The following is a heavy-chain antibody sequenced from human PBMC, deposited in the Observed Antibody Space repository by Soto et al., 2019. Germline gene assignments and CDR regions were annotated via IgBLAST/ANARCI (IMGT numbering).Heavy chain of an antibody. J-gene: IGHJ4*02. D-gene: IGHD6-13*01. CDR1: GDSMTSSSYY. Sequence: PSETLSLTCTVSGDSMTSSSYYWGWIRQPPGKGLEWIGSIYYSERTSYNSGSTYYSPSLKSRVTISGDTSKSQFSLKLSSVTAADMAVYYCARHKDTSSRYLLPDFWGQGTLVTVS. V-gene: IGHV4-39*01. CDR3: ARHKDTSSRYLLPDF. CDR2: IYYSERTSYNSGST.